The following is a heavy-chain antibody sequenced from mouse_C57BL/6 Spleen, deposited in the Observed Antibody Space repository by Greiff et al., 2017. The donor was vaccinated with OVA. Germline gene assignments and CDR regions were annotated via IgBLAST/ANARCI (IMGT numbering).Heavy chain of an antibody. J-gene: IGHJ4*01. Sequence: DVKLVESGAELVKPGASVKLSCTASGFNIKDYYMHWVKQRTEQGLEWIGRIDPEDGETKYAPKFQGKATITADTSSNTAYLQLSSLTSEDTAVYYCARYPYDYDRYYAMDYWGQGTSVTVSS. CDR3: ARYPYDYDRYYAMDY. CDR1: GFNIKDYY. CDR2: IDPEDGET. D-gene: IGHD2-4*01. V-gene: IGHV14-2*01.